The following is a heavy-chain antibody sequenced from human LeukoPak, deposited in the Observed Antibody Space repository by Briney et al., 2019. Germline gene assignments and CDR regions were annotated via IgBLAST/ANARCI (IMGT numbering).Heavy chain of an antibody. CDR3: ARGRTNTSSFDP. CDR1: GDSVSSYY. Sequence: PSETLSLTCSVSGDSVSSYYWNWIRQPAGKGLEWIGRTHTSGSTNYNSSLKSRVTMSVDKSKNQFSLKMTSVTAADTAVYYCARGRTNTSSFDPWGQGTLVTVSS. CDR2: THTSGST. J-gene: IGHJ5*02. D-gene: IGHD2-8*01. V-gene: IGHV4-4*07.